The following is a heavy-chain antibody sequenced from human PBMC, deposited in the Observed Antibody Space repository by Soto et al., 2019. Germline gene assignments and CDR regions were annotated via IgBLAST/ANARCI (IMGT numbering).Heavy chain of an antibody. CDR3: ARGNRHLYCSGGSCLADFDY. CDR1: GGSFSGYY. CDR2: INHSGST. J-gene: IGHJ4*02. D-gene: IGHD2-15*01. V-gene: IGHV4-34*01. Sequence: QVQLQQWGAGLLKPSETLSLTCAVYGGSFSGYYWSWIRQPPGKGLEWIGEINHSGSTNYNPSLKSRVNISVETSKNQFSLKLRSVTAADTAVYYCARGNRHLYCSGGSCLADFDYWGQGTLVTVSS.